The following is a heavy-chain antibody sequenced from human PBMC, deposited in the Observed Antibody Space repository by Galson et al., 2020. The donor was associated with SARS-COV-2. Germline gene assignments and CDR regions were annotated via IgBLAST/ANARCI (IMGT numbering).Heavy chain of an antibody. CDR2: ISPSGGPPYYADSA. J-gene: IGHJ4*02. V-gene: IGHV3-23*01. D-gene: IGHD6-13*01. CDR3: AKGSTSWHSPDDHFDS. Sequence: GGSLRLSCAASGFTFNSYAMIWVRRAPGKGLEWVSRISPSGGPPYYADSAYYADSVKGRFTISRDESKDTVFLQMDSLRVDETAVYYCAKGSTSWHSPDDHFDSWGQGTLVTVSS. CDR1: GFTFNSYA.